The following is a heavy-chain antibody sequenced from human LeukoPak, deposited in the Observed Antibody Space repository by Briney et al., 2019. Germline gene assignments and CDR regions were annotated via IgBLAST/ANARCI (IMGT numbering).Heavy chain of an antibody. V-gene: IGHV1-69*05. CDR3: ARQNYYDSSGYDRYPYYYYYMDV. D-gene: IGHD3-22*01. Sequence: SVKASCKASGSTFSSYAISWVRQAPGQGLERMGGIIPIFGTANYAQKFQGRVTITTDESTSTAYMELSSLRSEDTAVYYCARQNYYDSSGYDRYPYYYYYMDVWGKGTTVTVSS. CDR1: GSTFSSYA. J-gene: IGHJ6*03. CDR2: IIPIFGTA.